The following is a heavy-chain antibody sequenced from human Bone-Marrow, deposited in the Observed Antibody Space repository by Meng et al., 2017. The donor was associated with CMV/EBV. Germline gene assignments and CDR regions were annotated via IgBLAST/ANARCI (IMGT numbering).Heavy chain of an antibody. D-gene: IGHD4-17*01. J-gene: IGHJ4*02. CDR2: IYYSGST. CDR3: ARGGLRVGD. V-gene: IGHV4-59*01. CDR1: GGSISSYY. Sequence: SETVSLTCTVSGGSISSYYWSWIRQPPGKGLEWIGYIYYSGSTNYNPSLKSRVTISVDTSKNQFSLKLSSVTVADTAVYYCARGGLRVGDWGQGTLVTVSS.